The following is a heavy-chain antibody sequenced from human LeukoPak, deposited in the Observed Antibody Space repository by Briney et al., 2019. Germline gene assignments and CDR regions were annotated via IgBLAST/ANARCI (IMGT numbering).Heavy chain of an antibody. CDR2: ISGSGGST. D-gene: IGHD2-2*01. CDR1: GFSFSSCT. J-gene: IGHJ4*02. CDR3: AKDLGYCSSFSCPFDY. V-gene: IGHV3-23*01. Sequence: GGSLRLSCAVSGFSFSSCTMSWVRQAPGKGLEWVSAISGSGGSTYYADCVKGRFTISRDNSKNTLFLQMNSLRAEDTAVYYCAKDLGYCSSFSCPFDYWGQGTLVTVSS.